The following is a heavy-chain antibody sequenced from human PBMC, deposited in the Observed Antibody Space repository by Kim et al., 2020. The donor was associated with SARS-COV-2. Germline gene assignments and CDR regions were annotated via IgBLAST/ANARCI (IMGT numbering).Heavy chain of an antibody. D-gene: IGHD3-10*01. V-gene: IGHV3-23*01. J-gene: IGHJ4*02. CDR2: ISGSGGST. Sequence: GGSLRLSCAASGFTFSSYAMSWVRQAPGKGLEWVSAISGSGGSTYYADSVKGRFTISRDNSKNTLYLKMNSLRAEDTAVYYCAKDPFDYYGSGSYYYPPNNWGQGTLVTVSS. CDR3: AKDPFDYYGSGSYYYPPNN. CDR1: GFTFSSYA.